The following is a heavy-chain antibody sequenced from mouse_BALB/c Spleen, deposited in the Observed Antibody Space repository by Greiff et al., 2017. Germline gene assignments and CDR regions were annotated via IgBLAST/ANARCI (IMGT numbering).Heavy chain of an antibody. J-gene: IGHJ4*01. CDR1: GFTFTDYY. V-gene: IGHV7-3*02. CDR2: IRNKANGYTT. D-gene: IGHD2-4*01. Sequence: EVQGVESGGGLVQPGGSLRLSCATSGFTFTDYYMSWVRQPPGKALEWLGFIRNKANGYTTEYSASVKGRFTISRDNSQSILYLQMNTLRAEDSATYYCARDLYDYGYAMDYWGQGTSVTVSS. CDR3: ARDLYDYGYAMDY.